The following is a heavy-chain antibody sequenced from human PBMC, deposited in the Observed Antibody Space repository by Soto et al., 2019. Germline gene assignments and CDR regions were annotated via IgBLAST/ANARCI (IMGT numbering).Heavy chain of an antibody. V-gene: IGHV3-NL1*01. CDR2: IGEGGVSR. Sequence: VQLVESGGGVVQPGGSLRLSCAASEFTFSKFDIHWVRQAPGKGLEWVSVIGEGGVSRVYADAVKGRFTISRDNSKNTLYLQMTSLRVDDTAMYYCARDSVTRVSSDIPGMDVWGQGTTVSVSS. D-gene: IGHD3-10*01. CDR1: EFTFSKFD. J-gene: IGHJ6*02. CDR3: ARDSVTRVSSDIPGMDV.